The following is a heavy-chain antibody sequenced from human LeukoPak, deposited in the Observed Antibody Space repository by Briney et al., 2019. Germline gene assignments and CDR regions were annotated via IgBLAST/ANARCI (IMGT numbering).Heavy chain of an antibody. CDR3: ARDYWSMYYYDSSGYWFDP. D-gene: IGHD3-22*01. CDR2: INPNSGGT. J-gene: IGHJ5*02. Sequence: GASVKVSCKASGYTFTGYYMHWVRQAPGQGLEWMGWINPNSGGTNYAQKFQGRVTMTRDTSISTAYMELSRLRSDDTAVYYCARDYWSMYYYDSSGYWFDPWGQGTLVTVSS. CDR1: GYTFTGYY. V-gene: IGHV1-2*02.